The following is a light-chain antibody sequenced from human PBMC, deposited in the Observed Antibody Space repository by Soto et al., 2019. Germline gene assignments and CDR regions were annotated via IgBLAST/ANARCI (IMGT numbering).Light chain of an antibody. CDR3: QHYGTSPT. J-gene: IGKJ1*01. CDR1: QSVSSNY. Sequence: EIVLTQSPGTLSLSPGERVTLSCRASQSVSSNYLAWYQPKPGKAPRLLIYVASNRATGIPDRLSGSGSGTDFTITIRRLEPEDFAVYYCQHYGTSPTFGQGTKVDI. V-gene: IGKV3-20*01. CDR2: VAS.